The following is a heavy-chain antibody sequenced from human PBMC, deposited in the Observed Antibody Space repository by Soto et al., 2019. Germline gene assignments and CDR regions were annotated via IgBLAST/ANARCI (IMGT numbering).Heavy chain of an antibody. CDR1: GGSISSYY. CDR3: AIGSGWQDMDY. Sequence: SATLSITCTVSGGSISSYYWSWIRQPAGKGLEWIGRSYASGSTDYNPSLKSRVTMSVDTSKNQFSLVLSSVTAADTAVYYCAIGSGWQDMDYWGQGTLVTVSS. V-gene: IGHV4-4*07. CDR2: SYASGST. J-gene: IGHJ4*02. D-gene: IGHD6-19*01.